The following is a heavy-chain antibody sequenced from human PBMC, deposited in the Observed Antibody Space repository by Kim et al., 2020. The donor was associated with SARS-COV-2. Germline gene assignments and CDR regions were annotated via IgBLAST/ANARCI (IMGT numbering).Heavy chain of an antibody. CDR2: ISYDGSNK. Sequence: GGSLRLSCAASGFTFSSYGMHWVRQAPGKGLEWVAVISYDGSNKYYADSVKGRFTISRDNSKNTLYLQMNSLRAEDTAVYYCARTSGSYFTPFDYWGQGTLVTVSS. V-gene: IGHV3-30*03. J-gene: IGHJ4*02. D-gene: IGHD1-26*01. CDR1: GFTFSSYG. CDR3: ARTSGSYFTPFDY.